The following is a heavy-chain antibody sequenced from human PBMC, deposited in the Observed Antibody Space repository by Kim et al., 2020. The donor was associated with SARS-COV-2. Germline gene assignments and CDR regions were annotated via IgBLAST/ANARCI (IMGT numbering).Heavy chain of an antibody. V-gene: IGHV3-72*01. J-gene: IGHJ3*02. D-gene: IGHD2-15*01. Sequence: ASVKGRFTISRDESQTSLYLQMNSLKTEDTALYYCTRVVVSATPEVTFDIWGQATEVTVSS. CDR3: TRVVVSATPEVTFDI.